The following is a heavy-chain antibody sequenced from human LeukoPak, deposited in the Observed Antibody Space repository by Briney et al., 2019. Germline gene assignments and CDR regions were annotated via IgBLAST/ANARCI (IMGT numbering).Heavy chain of an antibody. CDR1: GFTFSNAW. D-gene: IGHD3-22*01. J-gene: IGHJ4*02. Sequence: GGSLRLSCAASGFTFSNAWMSWVRQAPGKGLEWVGRIKSKTDGGTTDYTAPVKGRFTISRDDSKNTLYLQMNSLKTEDTAVYYCTSLYYYDSSGYSIYYWGQGTLVTVSS. CDR2: IKSKTDGGTT. V-gene: IGHV3-15*01. CDR3: TSLYYYDSSGYSIYY.